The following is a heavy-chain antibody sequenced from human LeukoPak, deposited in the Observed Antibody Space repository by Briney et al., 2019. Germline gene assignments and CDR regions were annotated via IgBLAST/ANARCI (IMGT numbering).Heavy chain of an antibody. CDR1: GFTFSSYE. CDR3: AKVGRIAAYPPDY. J-gene: IGHJ4*02. V-gene: IGHV3-48*03. CDR2: ISSSGSTI. Sequence: GGSLRLSCAASGFTFSSYEMNWVRQAPGKGVEWVSYISSSGSTIYYADSVKGRFTISREKSKNTLYLQMNSLRAEDTAVYYWAKVGRIAAYPPDYWGQGTLVTVSS. D-gene: IGHD6-25*01.